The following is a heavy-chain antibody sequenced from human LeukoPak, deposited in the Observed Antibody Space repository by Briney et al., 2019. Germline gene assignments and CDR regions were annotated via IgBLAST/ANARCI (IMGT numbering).Heavy chain of an antibody. CDR1: GYTFTSYG. D-gene: IGHD3-22*01. J-gene: IGHJ4*02. CDR3: ARTVYYYDSSGYYYSPSDY. CDR2: ISAYNGNT. Sequence: ASVKVSCKASGYTFTSYGISWVRQAPGHGLEWMGWISAYNGNTNYAQKLQGRVTMTTDTSTSTAYMALRSLRSDDTAVYYCARTVYYYDSSGYYYSPSDYWGQGTLVTVSS. V-gene: IGHV1-18*01.